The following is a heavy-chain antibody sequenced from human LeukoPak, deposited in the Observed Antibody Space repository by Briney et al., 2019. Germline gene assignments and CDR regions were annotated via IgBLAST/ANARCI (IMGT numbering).Heavy chain of an antibody. CDR1: GGSISSYY. D-gene: IGHD5-24*01. CDR3: AGSERRRDGYNN. J-gene: IGHJ4*02. CDR2: FYTSGST. Sequence: ASETLSLTCTVSGGSISSYYWSWIRQPAGKGLEWIGRFYTSGSTKYNPTLKSRVTISVDTSKNQFSLKLSSVTAADTAVYYCAGSERRRDGYNNWGQGTLVTVSS. V-gene: IGHV4-4*07.